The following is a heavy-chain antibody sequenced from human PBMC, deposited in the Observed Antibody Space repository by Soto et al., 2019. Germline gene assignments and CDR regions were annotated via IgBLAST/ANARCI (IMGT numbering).Heavy chain of an antibody. J-gene: IGHJ4*02. CDR3: AKDIHGVAPSTMLTY. CDR1: GFTFSDYT. Sequence: GSLRLSCAASGFTFSDYTMSWVRQAPGKVLESISAILADYKTYYTASVKGRFTISRDNSKNTLYLQMNSLRVEDTAIYFCAKDIHGVAPSTMLTYWGQGTLVTVSS. CDR2: ILADYKT. V-gene: IGHV3-23*01. D-gene: IGHD3-10*02.